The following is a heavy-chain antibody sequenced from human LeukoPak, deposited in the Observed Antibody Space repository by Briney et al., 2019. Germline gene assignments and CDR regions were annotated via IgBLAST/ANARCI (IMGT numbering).Heavy chain of an antibody. D-gene: IGHD2-21*01. V-gene: IGHV4-34*01. CDR2: INHSGST. CDR1: VGSFSGYY. CDR3: ARVTGYVVEDYFDY. Sequence: PSETLSLACAVYVGSFSGYYWSWIRQPPAKGLEWIGEINHSGSTNYNPSLKSRVTISVDTSKNQFSLRLSSVTAADTAVYYCARVTGYVVEDYFDYWGQGTLVTVSS. J-gene: IGHJ4*02.